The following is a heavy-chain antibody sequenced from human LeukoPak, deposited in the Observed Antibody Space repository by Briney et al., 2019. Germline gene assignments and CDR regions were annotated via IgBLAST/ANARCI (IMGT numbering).Heavy chain of an antibody. V-gene: IGHV3-66*02. J-gene: IGHJ4*02. CDR2: IYSGGST. CDR3: ERDKYYYGSGTIDY. Sequence: GGSLRLSCAASGFTVSSNYMSWVRQAAGKGLEWVSVIYSGGSTYYAVSLKGRFTISRDNSKHQLYLQMNRLRAEDKAVYYCERDKYYYGSGTIDYWGQGTLVTVSS. D-gene: IGHD3-10*01. CDR1: GFTVSSNY.